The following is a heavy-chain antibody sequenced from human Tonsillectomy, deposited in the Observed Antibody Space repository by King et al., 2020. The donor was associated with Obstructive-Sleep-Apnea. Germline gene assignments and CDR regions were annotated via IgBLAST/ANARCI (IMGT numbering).Heavy chain of an antibody. CDR3: AIVLSHGDYDISNWYFDL. D-gene: IGHD4-17*01. V-gene: IGHV3-74*01. Sequence: VQLVESGGGLVQPGGSLRLSCAASGFTFSSYWMHWVRQAPGKGLVWVSRIYSDGSSTTYAGSVKGRFTISRDNAKNTLYLQMNSLRAEDTAGHFCAIVLSHGDYDISNWYFDLWGRGTLVTVSS. CDR2: IYSDGSST. CDR1: GFTFSSYW. J-gene: IGHJ2*01.